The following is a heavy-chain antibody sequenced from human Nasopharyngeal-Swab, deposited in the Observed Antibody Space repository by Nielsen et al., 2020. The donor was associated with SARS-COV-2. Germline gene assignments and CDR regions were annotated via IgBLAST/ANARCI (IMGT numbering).Heavy chain of an antibody. D-gene: IGHD3-9*01. Sequence: WVRQAPGQRLEWMGWINAGNGNTKYSQKFQGRVTITRDTSASTAYMELSSLRSEDTAVCYCARDGPSQYYNILTGSGRDYYYYYMDVWGKGTTVTVSS. J-gene: IGHJ6*03. V-gene: IGHV1-3*01. CDR3: ARDGPSQYYNILTGSGRDYYYYYMDV. CDR2: INAGNGNT.